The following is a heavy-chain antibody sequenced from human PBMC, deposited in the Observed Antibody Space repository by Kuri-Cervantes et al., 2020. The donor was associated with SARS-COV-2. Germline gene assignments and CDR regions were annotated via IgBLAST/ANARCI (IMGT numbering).Heavy chain of an antibody. D-gene: IGHD3-9*01. V-gene: IGHV4-34*01. CDR2: INHSGST. J-gene: IGHJ4*02. Sequence: ESLKISYAVYGGAFSGYYWSWIRQPPGKGLEWIGEINHSGSTNYNPSRKSRVTISVDTSKNQFSLKLSSVTAAGTAVYYCARGRRYSLPGGLDYWGQGTLVTVSS. CDR1: GGAFSGYY. CDR3: ARGRRYSLPGGLDY.